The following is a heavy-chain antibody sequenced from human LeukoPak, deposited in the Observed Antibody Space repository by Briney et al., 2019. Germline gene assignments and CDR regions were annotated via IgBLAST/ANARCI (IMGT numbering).Heavy chain of an antibody. V-gene: IGHV3-30*03. J-gene: IGHJ4*02. CDR2: ISYDGSNK. D-gene: IGHD3-3*01. CDR3: ARSYYDFWSGYPDY. Sequence: GGSLRLSCAASGVTFSSYGMHWVRQAPGKGLEWVAVISYDGSNKYYADSVKGRFTISRDNSKNTLYLQMNSLRAEDTAVYYCARSYYDFWSGYPDYWGQGTLVTVSS. CDR1: GVTFSSYG.